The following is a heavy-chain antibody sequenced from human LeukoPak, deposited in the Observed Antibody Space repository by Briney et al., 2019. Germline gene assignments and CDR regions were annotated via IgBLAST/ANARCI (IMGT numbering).Heavy chain of an antibody. CDR1: GFTFSSYW. Sequence: PGGSLRLSCAASGFTFSSYWMHWVRQAPGKGLEWVSVFYVGGATYYADSVKGRFTISRDNSENTLYLQMNSLRAEDTAVYYCARGDGYNFFDYWGQGTLVTVSS. V-gene: IGHV3-53*01. D-gene: IGHD5-24*01. CDR3: ARGDGYNFFDY. CDR2: FYVGGAT. J-gene: IGHJ4*02.